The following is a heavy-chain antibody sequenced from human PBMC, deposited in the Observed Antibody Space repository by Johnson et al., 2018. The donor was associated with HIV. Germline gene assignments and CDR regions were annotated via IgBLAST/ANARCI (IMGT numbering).Heavy chain of an antibody. CDR1: GFTVSSNY. CDR2: SASGRDI. J-gene: IGHJ3*02. CDR3: AKGPWDLPLAFNI. D-gene: IGHD1-26*01. V-gene: IGHV3-53*01. Sequence: VQLVESGGGLIQPGGSLRLSCAASGFTVSSNYMSWVRQAPGKGLEWVSAISASGRDIYYGDSVKGRFTISRDNSKNTLYLQMNSLRAEDTAVYYCAKGPWDLPLAFNIWGRGTMVIVSS.